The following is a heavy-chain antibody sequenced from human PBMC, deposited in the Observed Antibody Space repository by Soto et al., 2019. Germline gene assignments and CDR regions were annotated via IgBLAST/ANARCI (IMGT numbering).Heavy chain of an antibody. CDR1: GFTFSSYS. CDR2: ISSSSSTI. CDR3: ARDPYDFWSGYSYYYYMDV. V-gene: IGHV3-48*01. D-gene: IGHD3-3*01. Sequence: GGSLRLSCAASGFTFSSYSINWVRQAPGKGLEWVSYISSSSSTIYYADSVKGRFTISRDNAKNSLYLQMNSLRAEDTAVYYCARDPYDFWSGYSYYYYMDVWGKGTTVTVSS. J-gene: IGHJ6*03.